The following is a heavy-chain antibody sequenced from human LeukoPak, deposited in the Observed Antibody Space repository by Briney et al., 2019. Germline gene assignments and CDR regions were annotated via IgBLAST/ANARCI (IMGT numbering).Heavy chain of an antibody. Sequence: GRSLRLSCAASGFTFSSYAMHWVRQAPGKGLEWVAVISYDGSNKYYADSVKGRFTISRDNSKNTLYLQMNSLRAEDTAVYYCAREDSGYYATFDYWGQGTLVTVSS. CDR1: GFTFSSYA. J-gene: IGHJ4*02. CDR2: ISYDGSNK. CDR3: AREDSGYYATFDY. V-gene: IGHV3-30*01. D-gene: IGHD3-22*01.